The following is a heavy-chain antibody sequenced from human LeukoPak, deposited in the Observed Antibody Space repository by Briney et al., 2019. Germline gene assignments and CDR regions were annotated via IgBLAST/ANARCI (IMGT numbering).Heavy chain of an antibody. Sequence: GGSLRLSCAASGFTFSSYAMSWVRQAPGKGLEWVSAISGSGGSTYYADSVKGRFTISRDNSKNTLYLQMNSLRAEDTAVYYCAKVREEMATITQAGYWGQGTLVTVFS. CDR2: ISGSGGST. CDR3: AKVREEMATITQAGY. V-gene: IGHV3-23*01. J-gene: IGHJ4*02. D-gene: IGHD5-24*01. CDR1: GFTFSSYA.